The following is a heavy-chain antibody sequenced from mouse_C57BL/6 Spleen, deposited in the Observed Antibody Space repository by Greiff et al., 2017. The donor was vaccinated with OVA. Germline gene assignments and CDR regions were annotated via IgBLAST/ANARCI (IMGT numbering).Heavy chain of an antibody. V-gene: IGHV1-50*01. J-gene: IGHJ2*01. CDR1: GYTFTSYW. D-gene: IGHD3-2*02. CDR2: IDPSDSYT. Sequence: QVQLQQPGAELVKPGASVKLSCKASGYTFTSYWMQWVKQRPGQGLEWIGEIDPSDSYTNYNQKFKGKATLTVDTSSSTAYMQRSSLTSEDSAVYYCARKAAYWGQGTTLTVSS. CDR3: ARKAAY.